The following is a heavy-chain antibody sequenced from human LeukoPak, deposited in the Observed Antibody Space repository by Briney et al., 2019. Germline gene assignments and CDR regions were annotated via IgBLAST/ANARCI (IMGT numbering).Heavy chain of an antibody. CDR1: GGSFSGYY. CDR2: INHSGST. V-gene: IGHV4-34*01. J-gene: IGHJ4*02. D-gene: IGHD2-2*01. CDR3: ARGRHVHYIVVVPAAFKPFDY. Sequence: SETLSLTCAVYGGSFSGYYWSWIRQPPGKGLEWSGEINHSGSTNYNPSLKSRVTISVDTSKNQFSLRLSSVTAADTAVYYCARGRHVHYIVVVPAAFKPFDYWGQGTLITVSS.